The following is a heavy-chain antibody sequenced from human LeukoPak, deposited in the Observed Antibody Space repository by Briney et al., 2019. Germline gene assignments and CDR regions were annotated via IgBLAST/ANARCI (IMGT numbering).Heavy chain of an antibody. CDR1: GFTFDDYA. CDR2: ISWNSGSI. J-gene: IGHJ3*02. Sequence: GRSLRLSCAASGFTFDDYAMHWVRQAPGKGLEWVSGISWNSGSIGYADSVKGRFTISRENAKNSLYLQMNSLRAGDTAVYYCARALGGDRFGYQVAFDIWGQGTMVTVSS. D-gene: IGHD3-16*01. V-gene: IGHV3-9*01. CDR3: ARALGGDRFGYQVAFDI.